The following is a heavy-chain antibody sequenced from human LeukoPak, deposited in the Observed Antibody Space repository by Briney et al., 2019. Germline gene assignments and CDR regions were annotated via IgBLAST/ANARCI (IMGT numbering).Heavy chain of an antibody. CDR1: GYTFTSYG. J-gene: IGHJ4*02. Sequence: ASVKVSCKASGYTFTSYGISWVRQAPGQGLEWMGWISAYNGNTNYAQKLQGRVTMTTDTSTSTAYMELRSLRSDDTAVYYCARGVLQWLVRGYYFDYWGQGTLVTVSS. CDR3: ARGVLQWLVRGYYFDY. V-gene: IGHV1-18*01. D-gene: IGHD6-19*01. CDR2: ISAYNGNT.